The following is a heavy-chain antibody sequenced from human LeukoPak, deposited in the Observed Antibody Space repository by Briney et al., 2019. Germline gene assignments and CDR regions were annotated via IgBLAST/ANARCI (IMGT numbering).Heavy chain of an antibody. D-gene: IGHD6-13*01. CDR3: ARDGLPGYSSSWYELEFDY. J-gene: IGHJ4*02. CDR2: IKQDGSEK. Sequence: PGGSLRLSCAASGFTFSSYWMSWVRQAPGKGLEWVANIKQDGSEKYYVDSVKGRFTISRDNAKNSLYLQMNRLRAEDTAVYYCARDGLPGYSSSWYELEFDYWGQGTLVTVSS. CDR1: GFTFSSYW. V-gene: IGHV3-7*01.